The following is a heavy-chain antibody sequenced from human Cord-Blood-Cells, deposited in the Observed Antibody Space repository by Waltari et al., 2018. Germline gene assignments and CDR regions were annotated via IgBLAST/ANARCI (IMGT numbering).Heavy chain of an antibody. Sequence: EVQLVESGGGLVQPGGSLSISCAASGFLFGSSWLCWALQAPGKGLEWVANIKQEGSEKYYVDSVKGRFTISRDNAKNSLYLQMNSLRAEDTAVYYCAREMATIYYFDYWGQGTLVTVSS. D-gene: IGHD5-12*01. V-gene: IGHV3-7*01. J-gene: IGHJ4*02. CDR3: AREMATIYYFDY. CDR1: GFLFGSSW. CDR2: IKQEGSEK.